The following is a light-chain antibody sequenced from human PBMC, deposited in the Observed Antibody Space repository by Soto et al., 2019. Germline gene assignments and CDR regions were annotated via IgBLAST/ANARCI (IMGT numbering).Light chain of an antibody. J-gene: IGKJ5*01. Sequence: EIVMTQSPATLSVSPGERATLSCRASQSVSSNLAWYQQTPGQAPRLLIYGASARATGIPARFSGSGSGTEFTLTISSPQSEDFAVYYWQQYNNWPPITFGQGTRLEIK. CDR2: GAS. CDR3: QQYNNWPPIT. CDR1: QSVSSN. V-gene: IGKV3-15*01.